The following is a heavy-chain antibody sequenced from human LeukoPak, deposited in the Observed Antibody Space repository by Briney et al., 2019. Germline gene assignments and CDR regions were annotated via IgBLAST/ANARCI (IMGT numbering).Heavy chain of an antibody. Sequence: ASVKVSCKASGYTFTGYYMHWVRQAPGQGLEWMGRINPNSGGTNYAQKFQGRVTMTRDTSISTAYMELSRLRSDDTAVYYCARDQEVPTGIIDYYYYYMDVWGKGTTVTVSS. J-gene: IGHJ6*03. V-gene: IGHV1-2*06. CDR2: INPNSGGT. D-gene: IGHD2-2*02. CDR1: GYTFTGYY. CDR3: ARDQEVPTGIIDYYYYYMDV.